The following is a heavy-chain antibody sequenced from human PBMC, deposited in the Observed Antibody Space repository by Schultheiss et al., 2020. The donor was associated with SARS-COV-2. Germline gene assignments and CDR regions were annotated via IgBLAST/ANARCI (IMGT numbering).Heavy chain of an antibody. CDR1: GFTFSSYG. CDR2: ISGSGGST. D-gene: IGHD5-12*01. V-gene: IGHV3-21*01. J-gene: IGHJ4*02. Sequence: GGSLSLSFAASGFTFSSYGMHWVRQAPGKGLEWVSAISGSGGSTYYADSVKGRFTISRDNAKNSLYLQMNSLRAEDTAVYYCAREESIVATMGPNDYWGQGTLVTVSS. CDR3: AREESIVATMGPNDY.